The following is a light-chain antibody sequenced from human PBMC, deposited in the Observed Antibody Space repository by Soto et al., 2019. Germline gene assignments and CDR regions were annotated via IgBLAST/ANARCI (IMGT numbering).Light chain of an antibody. CDR2: DAS. CDR1: QPINTY. J-gene: IGKJ2*01. Sequence: LLTQSPATLSFTPGESATLSCRASQPINTYLGWYQQKSGQSPRLLIYDASNRAADIPARFSASGFGTDFTLTISSLKPEDFGTYYCHHRNNWPPEDTFGQGTKLEI. CDR3: HHRNNWPPEDT. V-gene: IGKV3-11*01.